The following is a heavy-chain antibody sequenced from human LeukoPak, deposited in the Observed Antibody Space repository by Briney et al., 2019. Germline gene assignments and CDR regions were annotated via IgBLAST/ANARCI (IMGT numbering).Heavy chain of an antibody. D-gene: IGHD2-21*02. CDR1: GGSFSGYY. CDR2: INHSGST. V-gene: IGHV4-34*01. J-gene: IGHJ4*02. Sequence: SETLSLTCAVYGGSFSGYYWSWIRQPPGKGLEWIGEINHSGSTNYSPSLKSRVTISVDTSKNQFSLKLSSVTAADTAVYYCARGRAANCGGDCYSGSSFDYWGQGTLVAVSS. CDR3: ARGRAANCGGDCYSGSSFDY.